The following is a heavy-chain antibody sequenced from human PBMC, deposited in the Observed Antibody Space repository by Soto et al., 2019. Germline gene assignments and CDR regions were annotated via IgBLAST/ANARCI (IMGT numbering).Heavy chain of an antibody. J-gene: IGHJ5*02. CDR1: GGSFSGYY. CDR3: ARGEVKDIVVVPAAIQTPPIVDP. V-gene: IGHV4-34*01. D-gene: IGHD2-2*02. Sequence: QVQLQQWGAGLLKPSETLSLTCAVYGGSFSGYYWSWIRQPPGKGLEWIGEINHSGSTNYNPSLKSRFTISVDTSKNQFSLKLSSVTAADTAVYYCARGEVKDIVVVPAAIQTPPIVDPWGQGTLVTVSS. CDR2: INHSGST.